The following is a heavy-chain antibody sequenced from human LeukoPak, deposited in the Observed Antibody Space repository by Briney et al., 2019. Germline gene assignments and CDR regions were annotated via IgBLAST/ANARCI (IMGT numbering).Heavy chain of an antibody. D-gene: IGHD6-13*01. CDR1: GGSFSGYY. Sequence: SETLSLTCAVYGGSFSGYYWSWICQPPGKGLEWIGEINHSGSTNYNPSLKSRVTISVDTSKNQFSLKLSSVTAADTAVYYCARFNSSSWFDLWGQGTLVTVSS. J-gene: IGHJ5*02. CDR3: ARFNSSSWFDL. V-gene: IGHV4-34*01. CDR2: INHSGST.